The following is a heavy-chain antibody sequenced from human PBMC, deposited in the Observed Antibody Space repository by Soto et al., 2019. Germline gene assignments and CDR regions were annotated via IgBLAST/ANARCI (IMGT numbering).Heavy chain of an antibody. J-gene: IGHJ5*02. Sequence: PSETLSLTWTVSGGSISSYYWSWIRQPPGKGLEWIGYIYYSGSTNYNPSLKSRVTISVDTSKNQFSLKLSSVTAADTAVYYCARHAGNYDYVWGSYRSSPYNWFDPWGQGTLVTVSS. D-gene: IGHD3-16*02. V-gene: IGHV4-59*08. CDR3: ARHAGNYDYVWGSYRSSPYNWFDP. CDR1: GGSISSYY. CDR2: IYYSGST.